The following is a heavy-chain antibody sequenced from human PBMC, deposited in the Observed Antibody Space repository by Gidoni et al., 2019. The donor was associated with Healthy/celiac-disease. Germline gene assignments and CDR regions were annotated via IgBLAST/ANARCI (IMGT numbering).Heavy chain of an antibody. CDR1: GFTFSSYG. Sequence: QVQLVESGGGVVQPGRSLRLSWAASGFTFSSYGMHWVRQAPGKGLVWVAVISYDGSNKYYADSVKGRFTISRDNSKNTLYLQMNSLRAEDTAVYYCAKSSSSWDNNWFDPWGQGTLVTVSS. CDR3: AKSSSSWDNNWFDP. CDR2: ISYDGSNK. D-gene: IGHD6-13*01. V-gene: IGHV3-30*18. J-gene: IGHJ5*02.